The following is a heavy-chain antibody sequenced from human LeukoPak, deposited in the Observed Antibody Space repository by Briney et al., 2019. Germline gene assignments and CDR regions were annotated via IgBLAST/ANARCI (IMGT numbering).Heavy chain of an antibody. Sequence: TGGSLRLSCAASGFTFSSYSMNWVRQAPGKGLEWVSSISSSSSYIYCADSVKGRFTISRDNAKNSLYLQMNSLRAEDTAVYYCARDRAGGDYRSYWGQGTLVTVSS. CDR2: ISSSSSYI. CDR1: GFTFSSYS. CDR3: ARDRAGGDYRSY. J-gene: IGHJ4*02. V-gene: IGHV3-21*01. D-gene: IGHD4-17*01.